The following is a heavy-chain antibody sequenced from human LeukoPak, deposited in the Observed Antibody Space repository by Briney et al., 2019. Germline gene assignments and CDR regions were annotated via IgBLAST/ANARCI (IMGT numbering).Heavy chain of an antibody. CDR2: INPSGGST. V-gene: IGHV1-46*01. D-gene: IGHD3-3*01. CDR3: ARGKGGITIFGVVASWFDP. CDR1: GGTFSSYA. J-gene: IGHJ5*02. Sequence: ASVKVSCKASGGTFSSYAISWVRQAPGQGLEWMGIINPSGGSTSYAQKFQGRVTMTRDTSTSTVYMELSSLRSEDTAVYYCARGKGGITIFGVVASWFDPWGQGTLVTVSS.